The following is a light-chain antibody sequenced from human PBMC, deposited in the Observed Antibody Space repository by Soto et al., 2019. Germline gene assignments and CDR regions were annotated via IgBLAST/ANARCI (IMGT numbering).Light chain of an antibody. J-gene: IGLJ2*01. CDR1: TGAVTSGHY. Sequence: QAVVTQEPSLTVSPGGTVTLTCGSSTGAVTSGHYPYWFQQKPGQAPRTLIYDTSNKHSWTPARFSGSLLGGKAALTLSGAQQDDAYDYYCFLSSSGVVVFGGGTKVTVL. V-gene: IGLV7-46*01. CDR3: FLSSSGVVV. CDR2: DTS.